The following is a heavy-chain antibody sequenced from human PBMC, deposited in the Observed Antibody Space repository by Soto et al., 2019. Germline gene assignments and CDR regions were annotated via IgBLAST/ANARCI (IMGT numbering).Heavy chain of an antibody. Sequence: QVHLVQSGAEVKKPGAAVKVSCQGSGYAFTTYGITWVRQAPGQGLEWMGWISAHNGNTNYAQKPQCRVTVPRDTPTSPAYMELRSLRYDDTAVYYCARGRYGDYWGQGALVSVSS. J-gene: IGHJ4*02. CDR1: GYAFTTYG. D-gene: IGHD1-1*01. CDR2: ISAHNGNT. V-gene: IGHV1-18*01. CDR3: ARGRYGDY.